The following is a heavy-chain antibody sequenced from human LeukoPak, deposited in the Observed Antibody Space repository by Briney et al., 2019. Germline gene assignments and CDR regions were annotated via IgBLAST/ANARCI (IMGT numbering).Heavy chain of an antibody. J-gene: IGHJ4*02. D-gene: IGHD3-22*01. Sequence: SETLSLTCAVYGGSFSGYYWSWIRQPPGKGLEWIGEINHSGSTNYNPSLKSRVTISVDTSKNQFSLKLSSVTAADTAVYYCARSVNMIVVVLFDSWGQGTLVTVSS. CDR1: GGSFSGYY. CDR2: INHSGST. V-gene: IGHV4-34*01. CDR3: ARSVNMIVVVLFDS.